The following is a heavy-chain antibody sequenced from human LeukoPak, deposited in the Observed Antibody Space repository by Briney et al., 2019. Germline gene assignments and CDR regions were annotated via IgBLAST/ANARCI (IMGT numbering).Heavy chain of an antibody. D-gene: IGHD4-11*01. CDR3: ASLLYSNYALAY. CDR1: GGSISSHY. J-gene: IGHJ4*02. V-gene: IGHV4-59*11. CDR2: IYYSGST. Sequence: AETLSLTCTVSGGSISSHYWSWIGQPPGKGLDLIGYIYYSGSTNYNPSLKSRVTISVDTSKNQFSLKLSSVTAADTAVYYCASLLYSNYALAYWGQGTLVTVSS.